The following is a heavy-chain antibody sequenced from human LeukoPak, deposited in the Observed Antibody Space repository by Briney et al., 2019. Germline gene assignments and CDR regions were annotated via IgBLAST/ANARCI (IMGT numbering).Heavy chain of an antibody. J-gene: IGHJ4*02. CDR1: GFTFSSYG. CDR3: ARPPPSCSSTSCYQHY. D-gene: IGHD2-2*01. CDR2: ISYDGSNK. V-gene: IGHV3-30*03. Sequence: GGSLRLSCAASGFTFSSYGMHWVRQAPGKGLEWVAIISYDGSNKYYADSVKGRFTISRDNSKNALCLQMNSLRAEDTAVYYCARPPPSCSSTSCYQHYWGQGTLVTVSS.